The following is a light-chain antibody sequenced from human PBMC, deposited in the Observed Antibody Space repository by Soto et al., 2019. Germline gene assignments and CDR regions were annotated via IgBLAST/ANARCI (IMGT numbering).Light chain of an antibody. CDR2: DVD. V-gene: IGLV2-8*01. CDR1: SSDVGAYNY. Sequence: QSALTQPPSASGSPGQSVTISCTGTSSDVGAYNYVSWYQHHPGKAPKLIIYDVDKRPSGVPGRFSGSKSGNTASLTVSGLQAEDEASYFCASYTLSAVYIFGTGTKLTVL. CDR3: ASYTLSAVYI. J-gene: IGLJ1*01.